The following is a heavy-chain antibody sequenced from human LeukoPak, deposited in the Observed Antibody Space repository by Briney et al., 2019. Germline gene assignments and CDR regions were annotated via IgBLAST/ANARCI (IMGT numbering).Heavy chain of an antibody. CDR1: GFTVSSNY. D-gene: IGHD3-22*01. Sequence: GGSLRLSCAASGFTVSSNYMSWVRQAPGKGLEWVSVIYSGGSTYYADSVKGRFTISRHNSKNTLYLQMNSLRAEDTAVYYCARERPLGGDSSGYYFDYWGQGTLVTVSS. J-gene: IGHJ4*02. CDR3: ARERPLGGDSSGYYFDY. V-gene: IGHV3-53*04. CDR2: IYSGGST.